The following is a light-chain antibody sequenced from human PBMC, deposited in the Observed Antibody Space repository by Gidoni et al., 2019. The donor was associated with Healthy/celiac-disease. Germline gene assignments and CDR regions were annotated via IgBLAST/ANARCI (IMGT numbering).Light chain of an antibody. CDR2: KAS. V-gene: IGKV1-5*03. CDR3: QQVRT. Sequence: DIQMTPSPSTLSASVGDRVTITCRASQSISSWLAWYQQKPGKAPKLLIYKASSLESGVPSRFSGSGSGTEFTLTISSLQPDDFATYYCQQVRTFGQGTKVEIK. CDR1: QSISSW. J-gene: IGKJ1*01.